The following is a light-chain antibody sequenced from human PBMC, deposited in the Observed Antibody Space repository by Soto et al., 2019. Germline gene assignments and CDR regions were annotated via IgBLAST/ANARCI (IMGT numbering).Light chain of an antibody. J-gene: IGLJ1*01. V-gene: IGLV2-11*01. Sequence: QSALTQPRSVSGSPGQSVTISCNGTSSDVGGYSYVSWYQQHPGKAPELIIYDVTERPSGVPDRFSGSKSGNTASLTISGLQAEDEADYYCCSYTGSYSYVFGIGTKVTVL. CDR2: DVT. CDR3: CSYTGSYSYV. CDR1: SSDVGGYSY.